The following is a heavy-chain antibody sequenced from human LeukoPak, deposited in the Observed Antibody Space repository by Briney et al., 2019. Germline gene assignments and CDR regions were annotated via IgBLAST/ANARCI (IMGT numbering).Heavy chain of an antibody. CDR3: ARDYRVVVPAATEYYYYYYMDV. CDR2: INPNSGGT. J-gene: IGHJ6*03. Sequence: GASVKVSCKASGYTFTGYYMHWVRQAPGQGLEWMGRINPNSGGTNYAQKFQGRVTMTRDTSISTAYMELSRLRSDDTAVYYCARDYRVVVPAATEYYYYYYMDVWGKGTRSPSP. V-gene: IGHV1-2*06. D-gene: IGHD2-2*01. CDR1: GYTFTGYY.